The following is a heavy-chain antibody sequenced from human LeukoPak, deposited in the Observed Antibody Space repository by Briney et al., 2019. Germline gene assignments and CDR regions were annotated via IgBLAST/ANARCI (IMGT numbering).Heavy chain of an antibody. CDR3: AKGPGVIVVVITMVNWYFDL. CDR1: GFTFSSYA. J-gene: IGHJ2*01. D-gene: IGHD3-22*01. CDR2: ISGSGGST. Sequence: HPGGSLRLSCAASGFTFSSYAMSWVRQAPGKGLEWVSAISGSGGSTYYADSVKGRFTISRDNSKNTLYLQMNSLRAEDTAVYYCAKGPGVIVVVITMVNWYFDLWGRGTLVTVSS. V-gene: IGHV3-23*01.